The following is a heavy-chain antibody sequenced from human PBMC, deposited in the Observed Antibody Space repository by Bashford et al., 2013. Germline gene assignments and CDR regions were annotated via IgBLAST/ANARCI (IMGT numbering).Heavy chain of an antibody. J-gene: IGHJ3*02. CDR2: TSASNGKT. V-gene: IGHV3-11*05. CDR3: ARDPRDGYAALDI. Sequence: GVLRLSCIGSGFTFSDYHITWIRQAPGKGLEWVSHTSASNGKTEYADSVKGRFTISRDNAKNSLFLQMNSLRDGDTAVYFCARDPRDGYAALDIWGQGTMVTVSS. D-gene: IGHD5-24*01. CDR1: GFTFSDYH.